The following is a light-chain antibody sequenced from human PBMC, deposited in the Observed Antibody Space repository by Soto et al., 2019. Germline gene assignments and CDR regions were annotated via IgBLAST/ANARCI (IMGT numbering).Light chain of an antibody. Sequence: QSVLTQPAPVSGSPGQSITISCTGTSSDIGSYNLVSWYQQHPGKVPKLMIFEVSKRPSGVSNRFSGSKSGDTASLTISGLQAEDEADYYCCTYAGSSTFYVFGTGTKVTVL. CDR2: EVS. CDR1: SSDIGSYNL. J-gene: IGLJ1*01. CDR3: CTYAGSSTFYV. V-gene: IGLV2-23*02.